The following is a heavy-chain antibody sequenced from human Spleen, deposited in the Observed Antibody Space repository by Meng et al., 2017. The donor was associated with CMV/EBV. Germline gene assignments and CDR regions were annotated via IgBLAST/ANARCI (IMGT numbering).Heavy chain of an antibody. CDR1: GFTFSSYA. J-gene: IGHJ4*02. Sequence: GESLKISCAASGFTFSSYAMHWVRQAPGKGLEWVSSISSSSSYIYYADSVKGRFTISRDNAKNSLYLQMNSLRAEDTAVYYCAREVGAAPFLDYWGQGTLVTVSS. D-gene: IGHD2-15*01. V-gene: IGHV3-21*01. CDR3: AREVGAAPFLDY. CDR2: ISSSSSYI.